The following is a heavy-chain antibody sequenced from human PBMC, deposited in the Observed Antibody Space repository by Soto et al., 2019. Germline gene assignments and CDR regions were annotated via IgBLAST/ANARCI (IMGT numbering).Heavy chain of an antibody. J-gene: IGHJ2*01. D-gene: IGHD4-17*01. CDR3: ARGGGVDYGDYVWYFDL. Sequence: QVQLVQSGAEVKKPGASVKVSCKASGYTFTSYDINWVRQATGQGLEWMGWMNPNSGNTGYAQKFQGRVTMTRNTSISTAYMELSSLRSEDTAVYYCARGGGVDYGDYVWYFDLWGRGTLVTVSS. CDR2: MNPNSGNT. CDR1: GYTFTSYD. V-gene: IGHV1-8*01.